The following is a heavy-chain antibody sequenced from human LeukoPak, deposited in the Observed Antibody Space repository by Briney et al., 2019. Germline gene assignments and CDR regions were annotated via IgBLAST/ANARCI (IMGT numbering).Heavy chain of an antibody. CDR1: GFTFSSYW. J-gene: IGHJ4*02. CDR3: AKEAYSYGYFDS. Sequence: GGSLRLSCATSGFTFSSYWMHWVRQVPGKGLVWVSRVNTDGSSTTYTESVKGRFTISRDNAKNTLFLQMNSLRAEDTALYYCAKEAYSYGYFDSWGLGTLVTVSS. D-gene: IGHD5-18*01. V-gene: IGHV3-74*03. CDR2: VNTDGSST.